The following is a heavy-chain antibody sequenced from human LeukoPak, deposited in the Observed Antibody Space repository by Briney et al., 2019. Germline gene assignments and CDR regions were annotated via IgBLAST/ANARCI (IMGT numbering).Heavy chain of an antibody. CDR3: ASPDCTNGVCPGA. CDR1: GFTFSDYY. CDR2: ISSSGTTI. Sequence: GGSLRLSCAASGFTFSDYYMSWIRQAPGKGLEWVSYISSSGTTIYYADSVKGRFTISRDNAKNSLYLQMNGLRAEDTAVYYCASPDCTNGVCPGAGGQGTLVTVSS. V-gene: IGHV3-11*01. J-gene: IGHJ4*02. D-gene: IGHD2-8*01.